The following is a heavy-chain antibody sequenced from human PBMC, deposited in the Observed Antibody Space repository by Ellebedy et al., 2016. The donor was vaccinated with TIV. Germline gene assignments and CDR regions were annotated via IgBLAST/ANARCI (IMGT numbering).Heavy chain of an antibody. V-gene: IGHV1-18*01. CDR3: ARDSDCTYGLCYFDY. CDR2: ITAYNGNT. J-gene: IGHJ4*02. Sequence: AASVKVSCKASGGTFSSHAISWVRQAPGQGLEWMGWITAYNGNTNYAQKLQGRLTVTTDTSTSTAYMELRSLRSDDTAVYYCARDSDCTYGLCYFDYWGQGTLVTVSS. CDR1: GGTFSSHA. D-gene: IGHD2-8*01.